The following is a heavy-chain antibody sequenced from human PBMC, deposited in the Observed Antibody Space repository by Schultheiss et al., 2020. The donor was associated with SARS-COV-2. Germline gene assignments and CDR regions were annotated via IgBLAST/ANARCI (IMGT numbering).Heavy chain of an antibody. CDR3: ASHIVVVPAAS. V-gene: IGHV4-39*07. J-gene: IGHJ5*02. CDR2: IYHSGST. CDR1: GGSISSSSYY. Sequence: SETLSLTCTVSGGSISSSSYYWGWIRQPPGKGLEWIGEIYHSGSTNYNPSLKSRVTISVDKSKNQFSLKLSSVTAADTAVYYCASHIVVVPAASWGQGTLVTVSS. D-gene: IGHD2-2*01.